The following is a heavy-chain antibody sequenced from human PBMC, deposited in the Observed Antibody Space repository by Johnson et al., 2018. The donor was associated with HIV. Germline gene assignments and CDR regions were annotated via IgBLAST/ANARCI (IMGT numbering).Heavy chain of an antibody. Sequence: VQLVESGGGVVQPGRSLRLSCAASGFTFSSYGMHWVRQAPGKGLEWVAVIWYDGSNKYYADSVKGRFTISRDNSKNTLYLQMNSLRAEDTAVYYCAKDLRVYTCDAFDIWGKGTMVTVSS. CDR2: IWYDGSNK. V-gene: IGHV3-33*06. CDR1: GFTFSSYG. D-gene: IGHD5/OR15-5a*01. J-gene: IGHJ3*02. CDR3: AKDLRVYTCDAFDI.